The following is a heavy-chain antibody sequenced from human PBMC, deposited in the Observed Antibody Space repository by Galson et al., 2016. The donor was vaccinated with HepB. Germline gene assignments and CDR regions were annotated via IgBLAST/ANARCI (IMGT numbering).Heavy chain of an antibody. Sequence: SVKVSCKASGYTFNKYGLRWVRQAPGQRLEWMGWINAGNGNTKYSQNFQGRVAITRDTSASTAYMELSSLRSEDTAVYYCARDRHWFRGFYNWFDPWGQGTLVTVSS. V-gene: IGHV1-3*01. CDR1: GYTFNKYG. J-gene: IGHJ5*02. CDR3: ARDRHWFRGFYNWFDP. CDR2: INAGNGNT. D-gene: IGHD3-10*01.